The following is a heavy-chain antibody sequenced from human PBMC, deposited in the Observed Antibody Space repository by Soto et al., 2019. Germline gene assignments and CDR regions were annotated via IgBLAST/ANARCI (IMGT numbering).Heavy chain of an antibody. Sequence: EVQLLESGGGLVQPGGSLRLSCAASGFSFGSYAMYWVRQAPGEGLECVSAISGSGDTTYYTDSVKGRFTISRDKSKNSLYLHMNSLRAEDTSVYYCAEVTWQLVRTHGFDHWGQGTLVTVSS. CDR1: GFSFGSYA. CDR3: AEVTWQLVRTHGFDH. J-gene: IGHJ4*02. V-gene: IGHV3-23*01. D-gene: IGHD6-6*01. CDR2: ISGSGDTT.